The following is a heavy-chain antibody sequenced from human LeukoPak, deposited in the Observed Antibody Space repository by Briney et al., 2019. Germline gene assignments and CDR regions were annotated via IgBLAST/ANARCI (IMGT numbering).Heavy chain of an antibody. Sequence: SETLPLTCTVSDGSISSNIYYWGWIRQPPGKGLEWIGSINYSGSTYHSPSLESRVTISVDTSRIQISLRLSSVTAADTAVYYCARANYYDISGYDYWGQGTLVTVSS. V-gene: IGHV4-39*01. CDR1: DGSISSNIYY. J-gene: IGHJ4*02. D-gene: IGHD3-22*01. CDR2: INYSGST. CDR3: ARANYYDISGYDY.